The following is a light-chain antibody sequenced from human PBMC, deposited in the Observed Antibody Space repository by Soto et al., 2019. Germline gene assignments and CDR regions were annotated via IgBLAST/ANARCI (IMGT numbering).Light chain of an antibody. Sequence: EVVMTQSPVTLSVAPGEGTTLSCRASQSIKSDLAWYQQKPGQAPRLLIRGGSTRAAGIPHRFSGYGSGTEFTLTINRLQSEDFGVYYCHQYNDWPGTFGQGTKVEV. CDR2: GGS. V-gene: IGKV3-15*01. CDR1: QSIKSD. CDR3: HQYNDWPGT. J-gene: IGKJ1*01.